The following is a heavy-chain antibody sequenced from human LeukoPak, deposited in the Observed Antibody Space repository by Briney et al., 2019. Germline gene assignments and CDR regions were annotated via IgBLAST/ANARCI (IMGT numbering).Heavy chain of an antibody. D-gene: IGHD6-19*01. CDR1: GGSISSYY. CDR3: ARDGVAGGFDY. CDR2: VFYTGST. V-gene: IGHV4-59*01. Sequence: SETLSLTCTVSGGSISSYYWNWIRQPPGKGLEWIGNVFYTGSTNYNPSLKSRVTILVDTSKNQFSLKLSSVTAADTAVYFCARDGVAGGFDYWGQGTLVTVSS. J-gene: IGHJ4*02.